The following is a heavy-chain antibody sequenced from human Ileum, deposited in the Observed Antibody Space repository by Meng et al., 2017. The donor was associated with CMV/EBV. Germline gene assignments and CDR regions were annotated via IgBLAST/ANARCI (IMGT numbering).Heavy chain of an antibody. CDR3: ARIGIYSAFDP. CDR1: GVSIGSYY. Sequence: SETLSLTCTVSGVSIGSYYWSWIRQPPGKELEWIGFIFYTGSTNYNPSLKSRVAISIDTSKNQFSLNLTSVTAADTAVYYCARIGIYSAFDPWGQGTQVTVSS. J-gene: IGHJ5*02. V-gene: IGHV4-59*03. CDR2: IFYTGST. D-gene: IGHD1-14*01.